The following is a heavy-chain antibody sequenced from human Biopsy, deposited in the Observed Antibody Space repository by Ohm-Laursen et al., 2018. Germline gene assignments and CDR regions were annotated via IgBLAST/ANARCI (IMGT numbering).Heavy chain of an antibody. Sequence: SLRLSRSASGFDFSGFSMTWVRQAPGPGLEWVSYISSTSRTTYYADSVKGRFTVSRDNAHNSLYLQMNSLRAEDTAVYYCARDWGGSYFDYWGQGTLVTVSS. V-gene: IGHV3-48*01. CDR2: ISSTSRTT. J-gene: IGHJ4*02. CDR3: ARDWGGSYFDY. CDR1: GFDFSGFS. D-gene: IGHD3-16*01.